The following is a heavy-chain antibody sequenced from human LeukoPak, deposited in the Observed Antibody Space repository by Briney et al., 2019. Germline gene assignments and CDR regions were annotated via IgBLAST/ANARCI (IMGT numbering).Heavy chain of an antibody. CDR3: AESNGYGLVDI. J-gene: IGHJ3*02. CDR2: INHSGST. CDR1: GGSFSGYY. D-gene: IGHD3-10*01. V-gene: IGHV4-34*01. Sequence: SETLSLTCAVYGGSFSGYYWSWIRQPPGKGLEWIGEINHSGSTNYNPSLKSRVTISVDTSKNQFSLKLSSVTAADTAVYYCAESNGYGLVDIWGQGTMVTVSS.